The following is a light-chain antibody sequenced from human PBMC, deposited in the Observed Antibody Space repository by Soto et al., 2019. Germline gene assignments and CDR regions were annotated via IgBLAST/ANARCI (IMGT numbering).Light chain of an antibody. CDR2: GAS. CDR3: QQYNNWPPWT. Sequence: EIVMTQSPATLSVYPGERATLSCRASQSVAGYLAWYQHKPGQAPRLLIYGASTRATGIPARFSGSGSGTEFNLTISSLQSEDFAVYYCQQYNNWPPWTFGQGTKGEIK. J-gene: IGKJ1*01. CDR1: QSVAGY. V-gene: IGKV3-15*01.